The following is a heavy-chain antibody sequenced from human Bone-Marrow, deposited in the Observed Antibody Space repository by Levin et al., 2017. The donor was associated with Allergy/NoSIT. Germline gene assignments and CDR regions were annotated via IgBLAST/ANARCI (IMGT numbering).Heavy chain of an antibody. D-gene: IGHD1-26*01. Sequence: SETLSLSCTVSGASIGSDSLYWSWVRQPPGGGLEWIGYVYYTGFTNYNPSLETRVTLAVVPSKNQVSLELRSVTAADTAIYYCARDSGTYSSWFDPWGQGTLVSVSS. CDR1: GASIGSDSLY. CDR3: ARDSGTYSSWFDP. V-gene: IGHV4-61*01. CDR2: VYYTGFT. J-gene: IGHJ5*02.